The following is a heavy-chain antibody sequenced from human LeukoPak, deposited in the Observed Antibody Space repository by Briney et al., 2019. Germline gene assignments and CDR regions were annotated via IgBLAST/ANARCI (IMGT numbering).Heavy chain of an antibody. CDR3: AREDDILTGYYRPNYYFDY. Sequence: ASVKVSCKASGYTFTSYYMHWVRQAPGQGLEWMGIINPSGGSTSYAQKFQGRVTMTRDESTSTAYMELSSLRSEDTAVYYCAREDDILTGYYRPNYYFDYWGQGTLVTVSS. CDR2: INPSGGST. V-gene: IGHV1-46*01. D-gene: IGHD3-9*01. CDR1: GYTFTSYY. J-gene: IGHJ4*02.